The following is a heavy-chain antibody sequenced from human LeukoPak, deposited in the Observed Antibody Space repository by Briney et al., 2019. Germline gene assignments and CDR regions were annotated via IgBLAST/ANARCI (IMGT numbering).Heavy chain of an antibody. V-gene: IGHV3-30-3*01. CDR2: ISYDGSNK. D-gene: IGHD6-6*01. Sequence: PGRSLRFSCAASGFIFSSYAMHWVRQAPGKGLEWVAVISYDGSNKYYADSVKGRLTISRDNSKNTLYLQMNSLRPEDTAVYYCARGTIAARPFGFDYWGQGTLVTVSS. J-gene: IGHJ4*02. CDR3: ARGTIAARPFGFDY. CDR1: GFIFSSYA.